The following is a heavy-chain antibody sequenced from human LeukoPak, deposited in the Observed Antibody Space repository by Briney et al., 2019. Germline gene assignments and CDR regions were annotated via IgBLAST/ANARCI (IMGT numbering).Heavy chain of an antibody. Sequence: ASVKVSCKASGGTFSSYAISWVRQAPGQGLEWMGGIIPIFGTANYAQKFQGRVTITADKSTSTAYMELSSLRSEDTAVYYCARRGAATGIDYWGQGTLVTVSS. CDR1: GGTFSSYA. D-gene: IGHD6-13*01. V-gene: IGHV1-69*06. CDR3: ARRGAATGIDY. CDR2: IIPIFGTA. J-gene: IGHJ4*02.